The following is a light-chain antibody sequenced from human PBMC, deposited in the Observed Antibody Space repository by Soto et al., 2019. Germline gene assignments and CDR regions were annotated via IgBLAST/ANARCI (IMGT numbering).Light chain of an antibody. CDR1: QSISVY. V-gene: IGKV1-5*01. J-gene: IGKJ2*01. Sequence: DIQMTQSPSTLSASVGDRVTITCRASQSISVYLAWYQQRPREAPKLLIYGGSSLESGVPSRFSGSGSGTEYPLTIRRLQPTDFATYYCHQYATSSPTCGQGTKLEI. CDR3: HQYATSSPT. CDR2: GGS.